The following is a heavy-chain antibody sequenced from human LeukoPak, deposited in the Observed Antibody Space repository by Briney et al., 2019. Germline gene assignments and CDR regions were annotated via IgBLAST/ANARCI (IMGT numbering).Heavy chain of an antibody. CDR3: ARGEMATISDY. V-gene: IGHV4/OR15-8*01. CDR2: IFHNGSP. Sequence: SETLSLTCVVSGDSISSDNWWNWVRQPPGKGLEWIGEIFHNGSPNYNPSLKSRVTISVDTSKNQFSLKLSSVTAADTAVYYCARGEMATISDYWGQGTLVTVSS. CDR1: GDSISSDNW. D-gene: IGHD5-24*01. J-gene: IGHJ4*02.